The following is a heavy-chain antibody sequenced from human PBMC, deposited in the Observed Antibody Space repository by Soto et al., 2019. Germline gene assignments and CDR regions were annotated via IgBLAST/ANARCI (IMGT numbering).Heavy chain of an antibody. CDR3: ANRGYSYGFVIY. Sequence: ASVKVSCKASGYTFTNFGISWVRQAPGQGLEWMGWISAYNGNTNYAQNFQGRVTMTTDTSTSTAYMELRSLRSDDTAVYYCANRGYSYGFVIYWGQGTLVTVSS. V-gene: IGHV1-18*01. D-gene: IGHD5-18*01. CDR2: ISAYNGNT. CDR1: GYTFTNFG. J-gene: IGHJ4*02.